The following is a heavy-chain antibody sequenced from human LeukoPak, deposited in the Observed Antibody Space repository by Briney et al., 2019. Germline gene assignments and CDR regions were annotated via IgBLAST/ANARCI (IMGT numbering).Heavy chain of an antibody. V-gene: IGHV3-64*01. D-gene: IGHD3-10*01. CDR3: ARSYASGIHYMDV. CDR2: ISLTGDST. Sequence: GGSLRLSCAASGFTLSNHAMHWVRQGPGKGLEYVSAISLTGDSTYYASSVKGRFTISRDDSKNTLYLQMGSLQTEDMAVYYCARSYASGIHYMDVWGKGSTVTVSS. CDR1: GFTLSNHA. J-gene: IGHJ6*03.